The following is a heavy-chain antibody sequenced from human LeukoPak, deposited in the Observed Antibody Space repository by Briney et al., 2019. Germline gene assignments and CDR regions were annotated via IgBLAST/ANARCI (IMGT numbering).Heavy chain of an antibody. V-gene: IGHV3-30*18. J-gene: IGHJ5*02. Sequence: GGALRLFCAASGFTFSSYGMHWVRQAPAKEREGVAVISYDGSNNYYADSVKGRFTISRDNSKNTLYLQMNSLTAEDTAVYYCAKDLSSGGSEQKQYNWFDPWGQGTLVTVSS. CDR1: GFTFSSYG. D-gene: IGHD2-15*01. CDR3: AKDLSSGGSEQKQYNWFDP. CDR2: ISYDGSNN.